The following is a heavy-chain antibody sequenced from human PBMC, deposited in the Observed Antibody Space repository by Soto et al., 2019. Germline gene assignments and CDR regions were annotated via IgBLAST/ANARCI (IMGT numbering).Heavy chain of an antibody. J-gene: IGHJ5*02. Sequence: SETLSLTCTVSGDSISSFYWNWIRQPPGKGLEWIGYIYYSGTTNYNPSLKSRVTMSVDTSKNQFSLKLSSVTAADTAVYYCARSSGIAVTGIWWFDPWGQGILVTVSS. V-gene: IGHV4-59*01. D-gene: IGHD6-19*01. CDR3: ARSSGIAVTGIWWFDP. CDR2: IYYSGTT. CDR1: GDSISSFY.